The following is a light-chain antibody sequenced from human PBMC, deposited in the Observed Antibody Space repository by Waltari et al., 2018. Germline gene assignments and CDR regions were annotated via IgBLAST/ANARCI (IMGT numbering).Light chain of an antibody. CDR3: TSFTSSATWV. J-gene: IGLJ3*02. CDR1: SSDIGAYKH. CDR2: EVS. Sequence: QSALTQPASVSGSPGQSITISCSGTSSDIGAYKHVSWYQQHPGKAPKLMIYEVSNRPSGVSKRFSGSKSGNTASLTSSGLQADDESHYYCTSFTSSATWVFGGGTKVTVL. V-gene: IGLV2-14*01.